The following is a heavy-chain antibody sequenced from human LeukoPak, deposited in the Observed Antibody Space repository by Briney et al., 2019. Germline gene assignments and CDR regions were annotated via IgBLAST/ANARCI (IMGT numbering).Heavy chain of an antibody. CDR3: ARDRRRAARPAGNWFDP. CDR1: GFTFSSYG. D-gene: IGHD6-6*01. V-gene: IGHV3-30*03. Sequence: GGSLRLSCAASGFTFSSYGMHWVRQAPGKGLEWVAVISYDGSNKYYADSVKGRFTISRDNSKNTLYLQMNSLRAEDTAVYYCARDRRRAARPAGNWFDPWGQGTLVTVSS. J-gene: IGHJ5*02. CDR2: ISYDGSNK.